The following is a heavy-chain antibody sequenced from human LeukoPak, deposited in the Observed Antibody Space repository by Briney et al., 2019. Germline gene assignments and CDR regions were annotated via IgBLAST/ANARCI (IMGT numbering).Heavy chain of an antibody. V-gene: IGHV3-33*01. Sequence: LPGGSLRLSCAASGFTFSSYGMHWVRQAPGKGLEWVTIIWYDGSNKYYADSVKGRFTISRDNSKNTLYLQMNSLRAEDTAVYYCARQYYYDSSGYLDNWGQGTLVTVSS. CDR1: GFTFSSYG. J-gene: IGHJ4*02. D-gene: IGHD3-22*01. CDR3: ARQYYYDSSGYLDN. CDR2: IWYDGSNK.